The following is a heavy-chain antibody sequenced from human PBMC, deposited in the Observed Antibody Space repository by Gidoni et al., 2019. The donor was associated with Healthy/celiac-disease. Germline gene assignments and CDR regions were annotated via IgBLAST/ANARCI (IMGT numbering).Heavy chain of an antibody. V-gene: IGHV1-69*08. CDR1: GGTCSSYT. CDR3: AREGSRGY. D-gene: IGHD2-15*01. J-gene: IGHJ4*02. Sequence: QVQLVQSGAEGKKPGSSVKVSCKASGGTCSSYTISWVRQARGQGLEWMGRIIPILGIANDAQKFQGRVTITADKSTSTAYMELSSLRSEDTAVYYCAREGSRGYWGQGTLVTVSS. CDR2: IIPILGIA.